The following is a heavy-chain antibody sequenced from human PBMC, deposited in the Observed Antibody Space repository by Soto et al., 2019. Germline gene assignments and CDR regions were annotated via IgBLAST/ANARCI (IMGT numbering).Heavy chain of an antibody. CDR1: GYNFLTYG. CDR3: ARDRPGISVIRAVKTYNYFDP. V-gene: IGHV1-18*01. CDR2: ISTDNTHR. J-gene: IGHJ5*02. Sequence: ASVKVSCKASGYNFLTYGISWLRQAPGRGLEWMGWISTDNTHRNYAQNFQERVTMTTDTSTNTAYMELRSLRSDDAAIYYCARDRPGISVIRAVKTYNYFDPWGQGTLVTVSS. D-gene: IGHD3-10*01.